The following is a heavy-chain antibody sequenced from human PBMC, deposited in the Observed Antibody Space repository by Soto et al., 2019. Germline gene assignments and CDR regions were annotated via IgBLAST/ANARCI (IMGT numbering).Heavy chain of an antibody. CDR3: ANQGIAAAGMGWFDP. D-gene: IGHD6-13*01. Sequence: EVQLLESGGGLVQPGGSLRLSCAASGFTFSSYAMSWVRQAPGKGLEWVSAISGSGGSTYYADSVKGRFTISRDNSKNSLYMQMNSLRAEDTAVYYCANQGIAAAGMGWFDPWGQGSLVTVSA. J-gene: IGHJ5*02. CDR2: ISGSGGST. CDR1: GFTFSSYA. V-gene: IGHV3-23*01.